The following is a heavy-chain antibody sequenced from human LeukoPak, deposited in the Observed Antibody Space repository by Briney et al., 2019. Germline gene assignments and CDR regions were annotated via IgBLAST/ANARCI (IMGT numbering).Heavy chain of an antibody. J-gene: IGHJ6*03. Sequence: GGSLRLSCAASGFTFSSYAMHWVRQAPGKGLEYVSAISSNGGSTYYANSVKGRFTISRDNSKNTLYLQMGSLRAEDMAVYYCARGSSRWGSGRPSESYYYYYYMDVWGKGTTVTVSS. D-gene: IGHD3-10*01. CDR3: ARGSSRWGSGRPSESYYYYYYMDV. CDR1: GFTFSSYA. CDR2: ISSNGGST. V-gene: IGHV3-64*01.